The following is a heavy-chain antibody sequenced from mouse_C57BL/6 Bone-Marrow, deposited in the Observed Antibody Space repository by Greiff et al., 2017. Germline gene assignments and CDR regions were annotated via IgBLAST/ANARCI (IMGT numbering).Heavy chain of an antibody. CDR1: GYTFTSYD. D-gene: IGHD1-1*01. V-gene: IGHV1-85*01. CDR2: IYPRDGST. J-gene: IGHJ3*01. CDR3: ARSRDYYGSSYAWFAY. Sequence: VQLKESGPELVKPGASVKLSCKASGYTFTSYDINWVKQRPGQGLEWIGWIYPRDGSTKYNEKFKGKATLTVDTSSSTAYMELHSLTSEDSAVYFCARSRDYYGSSYAWFAYWGQGTLVTVSA.